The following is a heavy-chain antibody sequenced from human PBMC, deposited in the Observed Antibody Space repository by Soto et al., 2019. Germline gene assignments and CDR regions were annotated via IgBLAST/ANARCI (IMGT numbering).Heavy chain of an antibody. CDR1: GYTFTSYG. J-gene: IGHJ6*02. Sequence: ASVKVSCKASGYTFTSYGISRVRQAPGQGLEWMGWISAYNGNTNYAQKLQGRVTMTTDTSTSTAYMELRSLRSDDTAVYYCARDRYYDFWSGYSLNYYYYGMDVWGQGTTVTVSS. V-gene: IGHV1-18*01. CDR2: ISAYNGNT. D-gene: IGHD3-3*01. CDR3: ARDRYYDFWSGYSLNYYYYGMDV.